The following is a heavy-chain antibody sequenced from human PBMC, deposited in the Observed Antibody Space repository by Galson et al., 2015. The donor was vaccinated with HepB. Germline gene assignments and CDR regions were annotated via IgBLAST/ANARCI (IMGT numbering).Heavy chain of an antibody. CDR2: INSDGGST. V-gene: IGHV3-74*01. CDR3: AREYDSSDYLPVGYYGMDV. CDR1: GFTFSGYW. Sequence: SLRLSCAASGFTFSGYWMHWVRQAPGKGLVWVSRINSDGGSTRYPGSVRGRFTISRDNSKNTLYLQMNSLRAEDTAVYYCAREYDSSDYLPVGYYGMDVWGQGTTVTVSS. J-gene: IGHJ6*02. D-gene: IGHD3-22*01.